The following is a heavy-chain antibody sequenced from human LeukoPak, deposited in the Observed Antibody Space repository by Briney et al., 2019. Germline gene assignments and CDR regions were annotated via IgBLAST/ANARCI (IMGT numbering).Heavy chain of an antibody. J-gene: IGHJ4*02. CDR1: GFTFSSDA. D-gene: IGHD3-10*01. CDR3: ANYGIWFGELFSSY. V-gene: IGHV3-23*01. CDR2: ISGSGGST. Sequence: GGSLRLSCIGTGFTFSSDAMGWVRQAPGKGLEWVSGISGSGGSTYYADSVKGRFTISRDNSKNTLYLQMNSLRAEDTAVYYCANYGIWFGELFSSYWGQGTLVTVSS.